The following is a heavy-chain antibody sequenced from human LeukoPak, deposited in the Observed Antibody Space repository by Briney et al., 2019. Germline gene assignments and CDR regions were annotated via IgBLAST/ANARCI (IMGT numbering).Heavy chain of an antibody. D-gene: IGHD3-16*01. J-gene: IGHJ4*02. V-gene: IGHV4-34*01. CDR2: INHSGST. CDR1: GGSFSGYY. CDR3: ARGVGLTQGGAFDF. Sequence: PSETLSLTCAVYGGSFSGYYWSWIRQPPGKGLEWIGEINHSGSTNYNPSLKSRVTISVDTSKNQFSLKLSSVTAADTAMYYCARGVGLTQGGAFDFWGQGTLVTVSS.